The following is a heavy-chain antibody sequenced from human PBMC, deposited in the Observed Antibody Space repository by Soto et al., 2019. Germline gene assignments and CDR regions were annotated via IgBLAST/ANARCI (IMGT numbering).Heavy chain of an antibody. V-gene: IGHV1-2*04. CDR3: TRDSRKEALRPYNGSDP. CDR2: INPNSGGA. D-gene: IGHD6-6*01. CDR1: GYTFTGYY. J-gene: IGHJ5*02. Sequence: ASVKVSCKASGYTFTGYYMHWVRQAPGQGLEWMGWINPNSGGANYAQKNQGWVTMTRDTSISTAYMELSRLRSDDTAVYYSTRDSRKEALRPYNGSDPGGKGTLVTVSS.